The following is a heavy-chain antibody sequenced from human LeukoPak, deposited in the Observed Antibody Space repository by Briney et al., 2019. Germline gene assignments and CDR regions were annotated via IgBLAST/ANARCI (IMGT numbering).Heavy chain of an antibody. V-gene: IGHV3-48*04. J-gene: IGHJ4*02. CDR3: ASPGYSGYDLGFDY. CDR2: ISSSGSTI. D-gene: IGHD5-12*01. Sequence: GGSLRLSCAASGFTFSSYSMNWVRQAPGKGLEWVSYISSSGSTIYYADSVKGRFTISRDNAKNSLYLQMNSLRAEDTAVYYCASPGYSGYDLGFDYWGQGTLVTVSS. CDR1: GFTFSSYS.